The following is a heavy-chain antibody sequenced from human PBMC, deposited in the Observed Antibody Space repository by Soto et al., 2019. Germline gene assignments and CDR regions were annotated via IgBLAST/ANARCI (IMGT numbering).Heavy chain of an antibody. D-gene: IGHD6-13*01. J-gene: IGHJ5*01. V-gene: IGHV1-69*02. CDR2: IIPILGIA. CDR3: AGTLIAPAGTGGDWFAS. CDR1: GGTFSSYT. Sequence: QVQLVQYGAEVKKPGSSVKVSCKASGGTFSSYTISWVRQAPGQGLEWMGRIIPILGIANYAQKFQGRVTITADKSTSTAYMELSGLRSDDTAFYYWAGTLIAPAGTGGDWFASWGPGTLVTVSS.